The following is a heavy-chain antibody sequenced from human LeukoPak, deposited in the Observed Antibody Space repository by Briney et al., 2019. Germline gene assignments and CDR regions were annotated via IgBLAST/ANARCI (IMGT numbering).Heavy chain of an antibody. CDR1: GGSISSYY. Sequence: PSETLSLTCTVSGGSISSYYWSWIRQPPGKGLEWIGYIYYSGSTNYNPSLKSRVTISVDTSKNQFSLKLSSVTAADTAVYYCARVGLSGSYDYWGQGTLVTVSS. V-gene: IGHV4-59*01. CDR2: IYYSGST. D-gene: IGHD3-22*01. J-gene: IGHJ4*02. CDR3: ARVGLSGSYDY.